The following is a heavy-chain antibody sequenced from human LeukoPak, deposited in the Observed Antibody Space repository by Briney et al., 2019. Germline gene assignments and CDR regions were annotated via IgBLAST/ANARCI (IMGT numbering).Heavy chain of an antibody. V-gene: IGHV3-21*01. Sequence: GGSLRLSCAASGFTFSSYSMNWVRQAPGKGLEWVSSISSSSSYIYCADSVKGRFTISRDNAKNSLYLQMNSLRAEDTAVYYCARDGDSSGYYYGAFDIWGQGTMVTVSS. D-gene: IGHD3-22*01. J-gene: IGHJ3*02. CDR2: ISSSSSYI. CDR3: ARDGDSSGYYYGAFDI. CDR1: GFTFSSYS.